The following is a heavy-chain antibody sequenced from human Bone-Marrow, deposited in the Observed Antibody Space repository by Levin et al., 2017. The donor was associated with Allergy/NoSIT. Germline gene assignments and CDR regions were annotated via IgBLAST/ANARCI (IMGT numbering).Heavy chain of an antibody. J-gene: IGHJ4*02. CDR2: IRSTGSTI. CDR3: VRDPDALDF. Sequence: GESLKISCAASGFTLSSYSMNWVRQAPGKGLEWVSYIRSTGSTIHYADSVKGRFTISRDIAKNSLYLQMNNLRDEDTAVYYCVRDPDALDFWGQGTLVTVSS. CDR1: GFTLSSYS. V-gene: IGHV3-48*02.